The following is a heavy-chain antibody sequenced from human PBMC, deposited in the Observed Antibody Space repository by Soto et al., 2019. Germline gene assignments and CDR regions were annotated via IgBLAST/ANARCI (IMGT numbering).Heavy chain of an antibody. V-gene: IGHV1-69*13. Sequence: GASVKVSCTASGGTFSSYAISWVRQAPGQGLEWMGGIIPIFGTANYAQKFQGRVTITADESTSTAYMELSSLRSEDTAVYYCARGVVVVAAVYYYYYGMDVWGQGTTVTV. CDR3: ARGVVVVAAVYYYYYGMDV. CDR1: GGTFSSYA. D-gene: IGHD2-15*01. J-gene: IGHJ6*02. CDR2: IIPIFGTA.